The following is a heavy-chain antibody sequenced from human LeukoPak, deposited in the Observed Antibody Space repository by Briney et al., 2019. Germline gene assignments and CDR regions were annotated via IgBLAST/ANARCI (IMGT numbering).Heavy chain of an antibody. CDR3: ARDVVVTAATSHRFDP. CDR2: IYYSGGT. Sequence: SETLSLTCTVSGGSISSSSYYWGWIRQPPGKGLEWIGSIYYSGGTYYNPSLKTRVTISMDTSNNQFSLKLSSVTAADTAVYYCARDVVVTAATSHRFDPWGQGTLVTVSS. D-gene: IGHD2-21*02. J-gene: IGHJ5*02. CDR1: GGSISSSSYY. V-gene: IGHV4-39*07.